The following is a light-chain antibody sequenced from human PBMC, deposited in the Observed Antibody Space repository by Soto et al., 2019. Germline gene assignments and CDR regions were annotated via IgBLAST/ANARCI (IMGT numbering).Light chain of an antibody. V-gene: IGLV1-44*01. CDR2: GDT. J-gene: IGLJ3*02. CDR3: AAWDDNLNGLV. Sequence: QAVVTQSPSASETPGQRVTISCSGTYSNIGNNAVNWYQQVPGTAPKLLMYGDTQRPSGVPDRFSGSKSGTSASLAISGLQSEDEGDYYCAAWDDNLNGLVFGGGTKVTVL. CDR1: YSNIGNNA.